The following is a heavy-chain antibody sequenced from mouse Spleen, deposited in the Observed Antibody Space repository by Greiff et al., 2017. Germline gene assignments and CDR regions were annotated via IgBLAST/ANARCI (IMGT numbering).Heavy chain of an antibody. CDR2: IDPSDSET. D-gene: IGHD2-3*01. J-gene: IGHJ2*01. Sequence: QVQLKQPGAELVRPGSSVKLSCKASGYTFTSYWMHWVKQRPIQGLEWIGNIDPSDSETHYNQKFKDKATLTVDKSSSTAYMQLSSLTSEDSAVYYCARVGRWLPFDYWGQGTTLTVSS. V-gene: IGHV1-52*01. CDR1: GYTFTSYW. CDR3: ARVGRWLPFDY.